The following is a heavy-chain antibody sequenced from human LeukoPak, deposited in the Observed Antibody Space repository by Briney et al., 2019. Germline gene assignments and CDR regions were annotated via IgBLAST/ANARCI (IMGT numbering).Heavy chain of an antibody. CDR1: GGSISSYY. Sequence: SETLSLTCTVSGGSISSYYWSWIRQPAGKGLEWIGCIYTSGSTNYNPSLKSRVTMSVDTSKNQFSLKLSSVTAADTAVYYCAREGWELPSGQFDYWGQGTLVTVSS. D-gene: IGHD1-26*01. CDR2: IYTSGST. V-gene: IGHV4-4*07. J-gene: IGHJ4*02. CDR3: AREGWELPSGQFDY.